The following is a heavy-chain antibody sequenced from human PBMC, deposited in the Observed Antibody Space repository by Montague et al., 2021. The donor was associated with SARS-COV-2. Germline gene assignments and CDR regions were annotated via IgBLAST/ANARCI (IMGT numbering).Heavy chain of an antibody. Sequence: SETLSLTCSVSGGSISITDRYWGWIRQPPGKGLEFIGTIYYTGTIYYNPSLKSRVTISLDLSKNQFSLDLNSVTAADTAVYYCARNAYNHYGLDVWGQGTTVTVSS. J-gene: IGHJ6*02. CDR3: ARNAYNHYGLDV. CDR1: GGSISITDRY. CDR2: IYYTGTI. V-gene: IGHV4-39*07.